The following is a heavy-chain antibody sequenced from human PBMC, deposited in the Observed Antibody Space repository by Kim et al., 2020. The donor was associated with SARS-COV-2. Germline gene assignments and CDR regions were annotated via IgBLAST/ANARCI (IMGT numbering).Heavy chain of an antibody. Sequence: GGSLRLSCAASGFTFSSYAMSWVRQAPGKGLEWVSAISGSGGSTYYADSVKGRFTISRDNSKNTLSLQMNSLRAEDTAVYYCAKRFSLRGYSYGSVDYWGQGTLVTVSS. CDR3: AKRFSLRGYSYGSVDY. J-gene: IGHJ4*02. CDR1: GFTFSSYA. D-gene: IGHD5-18*01. CDR2: ISGSGGST. V-gene: IGHV3-23*01.